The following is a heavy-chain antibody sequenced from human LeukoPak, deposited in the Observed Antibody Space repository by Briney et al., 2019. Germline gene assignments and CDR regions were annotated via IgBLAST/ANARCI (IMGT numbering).Heavy chain of an antibody. J-gene: IGHJ5*02. CDR2: IWYDGSNK. V-gene: IGHV3-33*01. CDR3: ARDHSAAAVPEDWFDP. CDR1: GVTFSSYG. Sequence: PGRSLRLSWAASGVTFSSYGMHGVRQAPGKGLEGVAVIWYDGSNKYYADSVKGRFTISRDNSKNTLYLQMNSLRAEDTAVYYCARDHSAAAVPEDWFDPWGQGTLVTVSS. D-gene: IGHD6-13*01.